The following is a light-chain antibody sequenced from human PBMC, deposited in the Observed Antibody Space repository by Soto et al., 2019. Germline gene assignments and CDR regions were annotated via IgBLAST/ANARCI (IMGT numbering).Light chain of an antibody. CDR1: SGYSTNA. Sequence: QAVVTQSPSASASLGSSVKLTCTLSSGYSTNAIAWHQQQSEKGPRFLMKINYDGTHSKGDGFFDRFSGSSSGAERHLSISSLQSEDEADYYCQSLGTGIQVFGGGTQLPVL. J-gene: IGLJ3*02. V-gene: IGLV4-69*01. CDR3: QSLGTGIQV. CDR2: INYDGTH.